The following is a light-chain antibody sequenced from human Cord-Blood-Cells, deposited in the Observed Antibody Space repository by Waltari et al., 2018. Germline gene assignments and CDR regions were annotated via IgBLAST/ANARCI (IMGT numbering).Light chain of an antibody. CDR3: QQYNNWPRT. Sequence: EIVMTQSPATLSVSPGERATLSCRASQSVSSNLAWYQQKPGQPPRLLISGASTRATGIPARFSGSGSGTEFTLTISSLQSEDFAVYYCQQYNNWPRTFGQGTKVEI. V-gene: IGKV3-15*01. CDR2: GAS. J-gene: IGKJ1*01. CDR1: QSVSSN.